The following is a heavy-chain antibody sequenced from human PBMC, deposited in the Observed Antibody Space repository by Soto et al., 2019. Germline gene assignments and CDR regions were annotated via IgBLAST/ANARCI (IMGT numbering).Heavy chain of an antibody. J-gene: IGHJ5*02. Sequence: ASVKVSCKASGGTFSSYAISWVRQAPGQGLEWMGGIIPIFGTANYAQKFQGRVTITADESTSTAYMELSSLRSEDTAVYYCARDPVNPKFTYQNNWFDPWGQGTLVTVSS. V-gene: IGHV1-69*13. CDR3: ARDPVNPKFTYQNNWFDP. D-gene: IGHD2-2*01. CDR1: GGTFSSYA. CDR2: IIPIFGTA.